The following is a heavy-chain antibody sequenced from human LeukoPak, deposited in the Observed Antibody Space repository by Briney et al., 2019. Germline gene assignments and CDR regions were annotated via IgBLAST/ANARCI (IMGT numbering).Heavy chain of an antibody. Sequence: ASVKVSCKASGYTFTSYAMHWVRQAPGRRLEWMGWINAGNGNTKYSQKFQGRVTITRDTSASTAYMELSSLRSEDTAVYYCASSMVRGVDFDYWGQGTLVTVSS. J-gene: IGHJ4*02. CDR3: ASSMVRGVDFDY. CDR2: INAGNGNT. V-gene: IGHV1-3*01. D-gene: IGHD3-10*01. CDR1: GYTFTSYA.